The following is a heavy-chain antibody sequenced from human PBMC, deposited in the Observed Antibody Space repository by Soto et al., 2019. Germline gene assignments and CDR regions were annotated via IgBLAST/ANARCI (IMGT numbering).Heavy chain of an antibody. CDR2: ISGSGGRA. D-gene: IGHD6-13*01. V-gene: IGHV3-23*01. CDR1: GFTFSSHA. Sequence: PGGSLRLSCAVSGFTFSSHAMNWVRQAPGKGLEWVSGISGSGGRAYYADSVQGRFTIYRDNSKNTLYLQINSLGVEDTAVYYCAKKIAASTYYFDYWGQGSLVTVSS. J-gene: IGHJ4*02. CDR3: AKKIAASTYYFDY.